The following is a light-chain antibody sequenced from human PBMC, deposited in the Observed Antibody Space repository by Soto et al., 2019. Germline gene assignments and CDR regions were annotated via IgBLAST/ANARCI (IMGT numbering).Light chain of an antibody. CDR2: YAS. J-gene: IGKJ5*01. CDR1: QSVSNN. CDR3: QQYNNWPPIT. V-gene: IGKV3-15*01. Sequence: EIMMTQSPATLSVSPGERATLSCRASQSVSNNLAWYQQKPGQAPRLLIYYASTRATGVPARFSGSGSGTEFTLTISSLQSEDFSLYYCQQYNNWPPITFGQGTRLEIK.